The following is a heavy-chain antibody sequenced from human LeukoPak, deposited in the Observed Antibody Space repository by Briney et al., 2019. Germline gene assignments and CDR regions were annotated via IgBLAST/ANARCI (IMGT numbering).Heavy chain of an antibody. Sequence: ASVKVSCKASGDTFTGYYMHWVRQAPGQGLEWMGWINPNSGGTNYAQKFQGRVTMTRDTSISTAYMELSRLRSDDAAVYYCARSRTQQQLVSFDYWGQGTLVIVSS. J-gene: IGHJ4*02. CDR2: INPNSGGT. V-gene: IGHV1-2*02. CDR3: ARSRTQQQLVSFDY. CDR1: GDTFTGYY. D-gene: IGHD6-13*01.